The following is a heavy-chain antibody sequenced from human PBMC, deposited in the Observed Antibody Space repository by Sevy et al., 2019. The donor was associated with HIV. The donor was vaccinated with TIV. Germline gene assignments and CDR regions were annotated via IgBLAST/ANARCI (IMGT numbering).Heavy chain of an antibody. D-gene: IGHD3-9*01. Sequence: GGSLRLSCAASGFTFSDYVMHWVRQAPGKGLEWLARISHDTTVKYYADSLKGRFTISRDNSKNTLYLQMNSLRHEETAVYHCARDADWSLNYWGQGTLVTVSS. CDR3: ARDADWSLNY. CDR1: GFTFSDYV. V-gene: IGHV3-30*04. J-gene: IGHJ4*02. CDR2: ISHDTTVK.